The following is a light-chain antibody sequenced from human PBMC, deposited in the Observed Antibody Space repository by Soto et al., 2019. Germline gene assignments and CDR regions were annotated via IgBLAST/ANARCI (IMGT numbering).Light chain of an antibody. CDR3: MQATQSPPYT. V-gene: IGKV2-24*01. CDR2: SVS. Sequence: DIVMTQTPLSSPVTLGQPASISCRSSQSLLHSDGTTYLSWLQQRPGQPPRLLIYSVSNRLSGVPDRVSGSGAVTAFTLRISRVDAEDVGVDYCMQATQSPPYTVGQGTKLEI. J-gene: IGKJ2*01. CDR1: QSLLHSDGTTY.